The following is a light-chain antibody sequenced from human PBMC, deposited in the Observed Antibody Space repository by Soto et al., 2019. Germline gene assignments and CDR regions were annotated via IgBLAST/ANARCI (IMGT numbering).Light chain of an antibody. CDR2: SNN. J-gene: IGLJ2*01. V-gene: IGLV1-44*01. CDR3: AAWDDSLNGVV. CDR1: SSNIGSNT. Sequence: QSVLTQPPSASGTPGQRVTISCSGSSSNIGSNTVHWYQQLPGTAPKLIIYSNNQRPSGVPDRFSGSKSGTSASLAIRGLQSEDEADYYWAAWDDSLNGVVFGGGTKLTVL.